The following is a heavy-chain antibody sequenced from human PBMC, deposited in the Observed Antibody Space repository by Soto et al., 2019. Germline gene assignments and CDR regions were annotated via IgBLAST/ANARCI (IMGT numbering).Heavy chain of an antibody. V-gene: IGHV2-5*02. J-gene: IGHJ4*02. CDR2: IYWDDDM. D-gene: IGHD2-15*01. Sequence: QITLKESVPTLMEPTQTLTLTCTFSGFSLSTSGVGVGWIRQPPRKALEWLALIYWDDDMRYSPSLRSRLTTAKATDQNQMVLKMPNREPVDTATYYCARLLGYCSGSKCRYYFDSWGQGTMVTVSS. CDR1: GFSLSTSGVG. CDR3: ARLLGYCSGSKCRYYFDS.